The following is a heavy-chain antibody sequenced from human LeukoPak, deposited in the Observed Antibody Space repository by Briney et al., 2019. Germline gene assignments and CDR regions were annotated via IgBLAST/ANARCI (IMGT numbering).Heavy chain of an antibody. D-gene: IGHD6-13*01. CDR2: IYYSGST. J-gene: IGHJ2*01. Sequence: SSETLSLTCTVSGGSISSYYWNWIRQPPEKGLEWIGYIYYSGSTNYNPSLKSRVTISVDTSKNQFSLKLSSVTAADTAVYYCARVYYSSSYDYWYFDLWGRGTLVTVSS. CDR1: GGSISSYY. V-gene: IGHV4-59*01. CDR3: ARVYYSSSYDYWYFDL.